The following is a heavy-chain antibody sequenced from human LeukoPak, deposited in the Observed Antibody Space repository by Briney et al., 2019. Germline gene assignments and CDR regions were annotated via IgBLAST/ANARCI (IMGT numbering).Heavy chain of an antibody. CDR1: GFTFSSYS. Sequence: GGSLRLSCAASGFTFSSYSMNWVRQAPGKGLEWVSSISSSSSYIYYADSVKGRFTISRDNAKNSPYLQMNSLRAEDTAVYYCARQYSGGWYEGLDWFDAWGQGTLVTVSS. J-gene: IGHJ5*02. CDR2: ISSSSSYI. V-gene: IGHV3-21*01. CDR3: ARQYSGGWYEGLDWFDA. D-gene: IGHD6-19*01.